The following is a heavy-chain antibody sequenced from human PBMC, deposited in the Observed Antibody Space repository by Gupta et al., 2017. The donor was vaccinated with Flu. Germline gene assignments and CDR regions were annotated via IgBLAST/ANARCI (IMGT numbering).Heavy chain of an antibody. CDR2: IGSGGNR. Sequence: EVQLVESGGDLVQPGGSLRLSCAASGVTFSDCHMNWVRQAPGRGLEWLSYIGSGGNRDDADSVRGRFTISRDNAKNSLYLQMNSRRDEDTAVYYCARDFVWAFHHWGQGILVTVSS. V-gene: IGHV3-48*02. J-gene: IGHJ4*02. CDR1: GVTFSDCH. CDR3: ARDFVWAFHH. D-gene: IGHD7-27*01.